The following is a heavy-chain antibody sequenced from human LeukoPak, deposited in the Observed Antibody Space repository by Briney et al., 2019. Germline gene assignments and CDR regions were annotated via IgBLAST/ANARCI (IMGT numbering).Heavy chain of an antibody. V-gene: IGHV1-2*02. D-gene: IGHD6-6*01. CDR3: ARDEYSSSSDY. Sequence: ASVKVSCKVSGYTFTDYFMHWLRQAPGQGPEWMGWINTNSGGTKSAHKFLGKVTMTRDTSISTAYMELRSLRSDDTAVYYCARDEYSSSSDYWGQGTLVTVSS. CDR2: INTNSGGT. CDR1: GYTFTDYF. J-gene: IGHJ4*02.